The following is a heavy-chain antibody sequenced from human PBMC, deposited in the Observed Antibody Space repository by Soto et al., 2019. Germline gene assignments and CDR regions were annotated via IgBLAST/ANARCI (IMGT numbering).Heavy chain of an antibody. CDR3: AKNGRAAAMYNWFDP. V-gene: IGHV3-23*01. D-gene: IGHD6-13*01. Sequence: EVQLLESGGGLVQPGGSLRLSCTGSGFTFSSYAMNWVRQAPGKGLECVSTISGSGVTTYYADSVKGRLTISRENSKNALSLQMGSLRAEDTPVYYCAKNGRAAAMYNWFDPWGQGTLVTVSS. CDR1: GFTFSSYA. CDR2: ISGSGVTT. J-gene: IGHJ5*02.